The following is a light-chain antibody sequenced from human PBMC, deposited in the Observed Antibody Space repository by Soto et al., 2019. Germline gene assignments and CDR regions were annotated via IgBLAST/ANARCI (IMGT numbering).Light chain of an antibody. CDR1: KGIAPD. CDR3: QKYNSAPLT. V-gene: IGKV1-27*01. J-gene: IGKJ4*01. CDR2: ATS. Sequence: DGQMTQSPSSLYACVGDRVTITCRASKGIAPDLAWFQQKPGKVPKRLTYATSPLQSGVPSRFSGSGSGTDFTLTISSLQPEDVATYYCQKYNSAPLTFGGGNKVEIK.